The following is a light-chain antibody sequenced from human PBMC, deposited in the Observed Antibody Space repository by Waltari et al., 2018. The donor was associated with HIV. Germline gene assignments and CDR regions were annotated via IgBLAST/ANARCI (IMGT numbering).Light chain of an antibody. CDR1: QSVGPF. V-gene: IGKV1-5*03. CDR2: QAS. CDR3: HQYASFSGT. Sequence: RLTQSPSTLSASAGDRVAITCRAGQSVGPFLAWYQQKPGKPPKLLIFQASTLEGGVPSRFSGSVSGSDFTLTINGLQSDDFATYYCHQYASFSGTFGQGTKVELK. J-gene: IGKJ1*01.